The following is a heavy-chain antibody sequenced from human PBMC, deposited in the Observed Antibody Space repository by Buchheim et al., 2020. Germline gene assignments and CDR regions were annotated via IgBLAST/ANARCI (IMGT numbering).Heavy chain of an antibody. J-gene: IGHJ4*02. CDR1: GFTFSSYS. V-gene: IGHV3-21*01. CDR3: ARAGYCSSTSCCAFDY. D-gene: IGHD2-2*01. Sequence: EVQLVESGGGLVKPGGSLRLSCAASGFTFSSYSMNWVRQAPGKGLEWVSSISSSSSYIYYADSVKGRFTISSANAKNSLYLQMNSLRAEDTAVYYCARAGYCSSTSCCAFDYWGQGTL. CDR2: ISSSSSYI.